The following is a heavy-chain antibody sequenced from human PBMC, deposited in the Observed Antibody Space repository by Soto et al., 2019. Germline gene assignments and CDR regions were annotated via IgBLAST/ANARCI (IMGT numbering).Heavy chain of an antibody. CDR1: GYSFTSYW. CDR2: IYPGDSDT. Sequence: PGESLKISCKGSGYSFTSYWIGWVRQMPGKGLECMGIIYPGDSDTRYSPSFQGQVTISADKSISTAYLQWSSLQASDTAMYYCARPTNRGKTYYGMDVWGKGTTVIVSS. V-gene: IGHV5-51*01. J-gene: IGHJ6*04. D-gene: IGHD2-8*01. CDR3: ARPTNRGKTYYGMDV.